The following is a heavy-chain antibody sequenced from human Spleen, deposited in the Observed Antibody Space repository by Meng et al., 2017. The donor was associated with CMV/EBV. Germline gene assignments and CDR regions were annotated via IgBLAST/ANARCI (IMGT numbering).Heavy chain of an antibody. J-gene: IGHJ4*02. CDR1: GFTFSSYA. V-gene: IGHV3-30*02. CDR3: AKDRRIMYYYDTYYFDS. CDR2: IRYDGSNE. D-gene: IGHD3-22*01. Sequence: GESLKISCAASGFTFSSYAMSWVRQAPGKGLEWVTFIRYDGSNEYYADSVKGRFTISRDNSKNTLYLQMNGLRDEDTAVYYCAKDRRIMYYYDTYYFDSWGQGTLVTVSS.